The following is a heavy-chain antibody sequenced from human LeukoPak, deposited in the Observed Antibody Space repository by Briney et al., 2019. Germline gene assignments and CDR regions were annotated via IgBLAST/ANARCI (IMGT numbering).Heavy chain of an antibody. J-gene: IGHJ1*01. CDR1: GGSVNSGGYS. V-gene: IGHV4-30-4*07. D-gene: IGHD6-13*01. CDR2: IYDTGST. CDR3: ARYSLFREDFQD. Sequence: SETLSLTCVVSGGSVNSGGYSWSWIRQPPGKGLEWIGYIYDTGSTLYNPSLESRLTISIDTSKNQFSLRLSSVTAADTAVYFCARYSLFREDFQDWGQGTLVTVSS.